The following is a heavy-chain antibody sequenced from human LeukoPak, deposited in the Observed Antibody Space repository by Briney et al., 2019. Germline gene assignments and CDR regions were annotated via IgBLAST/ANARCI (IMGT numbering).Heavy chain of an antibody. CDR3: AREVYSYGTMPFDY. D-gene: IGHD5-18*01. V-gene: IGHV1-18*01. CDR2: ISAYNGNT. Sequence: ASVTVSCKASGYTFTSYGISWVRQAPGQGLEWMGWISAYNGNTNYAQKLQGRVTMTTDTSTSTAYMELRSLRSDDTAVYYCAREVYSYGTMPFDYWGQGTLVTVSS. J-gene: IGHJ4*02. CDR1: GYTFTSYG.